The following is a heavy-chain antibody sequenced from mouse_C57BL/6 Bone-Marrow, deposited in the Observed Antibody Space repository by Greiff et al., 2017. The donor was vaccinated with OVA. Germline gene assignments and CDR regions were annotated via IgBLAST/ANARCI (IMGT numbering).Heavy chain of an antibody. CDR1: GFTFSDFY. CDR3: ARDGDGYFSFDY. Sequence: EVQLVESGGGLVQSGRSLRLSCATSGFTFSDFYMEWVRPAPGKGLEWIAASRNKANDYTTEYSASVKGRFIVSRDTSQSILYLQMNALRAEDTAIYYCARDGDGYFSFDYWGQGTTLTVSS. CDR2: SRNKANDYTT. V-gene: IGHV7-1*01. D-gene: IGHD2-3*01. J-gene: IGHJ2*01.